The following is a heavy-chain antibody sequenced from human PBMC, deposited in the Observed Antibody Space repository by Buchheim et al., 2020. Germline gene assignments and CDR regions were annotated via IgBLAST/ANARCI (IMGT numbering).Heavy chain of an antibody. Sequence: QVQLQESGPGLVKPSQTLSLTCTVSGGSISSGSYYWSWIRQPAGKGLEWIGRIYSSGSTNYNPSLKSRVHISVDTSKNQFSLKLSSVTAADTAVYYCARAGGIFVVVSPFDYWGQGTL. CDR1: GGSISSGSYY. CDR3: ARAGGIFVVVSPFDY. CDR2: IYSSGST. D-gene: IGHD3-3*01. J-gene: IGHJ4*02. V-gene: IGHV4-61*02.